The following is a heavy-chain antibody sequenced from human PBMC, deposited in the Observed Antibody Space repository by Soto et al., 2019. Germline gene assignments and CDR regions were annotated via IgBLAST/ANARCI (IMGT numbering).Heavy chain of an antibody. CDR3: AKVVGPPDY. D-gene: IGHD1-26*01. V-gene: IGHV3-30*18. CDR1: GFTFSSYG. J-gene: IGHJ4*02. CDR2: ISYDGSNK. Sequence: QVQLVESGGGVVQPGRSLRLSCAASGFTFSSYGMHWVRQAPGKGLEWVAVISYDGSNKYYADSVKGRFTISRDNSKNTLYLQMNSLRAEDTAVYYCAKVVGPPDYWGQGTLVTVSS.